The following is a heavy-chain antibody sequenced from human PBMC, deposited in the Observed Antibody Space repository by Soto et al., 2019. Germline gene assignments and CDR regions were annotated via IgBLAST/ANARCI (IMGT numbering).Heavy chain of an antibody. CDR1: GGSISSSSYY. J-gene: IGHJ4*02. D-gene: IGHD2-8*02. CDR3: ARHGAMGIRRGGVEPFDY. V-gene: IGHV4-39*01. CDR2: IYYSGST. Sequence: SETLSLTCTVSGGSISSSSYYWGWIRQPPGKGLEWIGSIYYSGSTYYNPSLKSRVTISVDTSKNQFSLKLSSVTAADTAVYYCARHGAMGIRRGGVEPFDYWGQGTLVTVSS.